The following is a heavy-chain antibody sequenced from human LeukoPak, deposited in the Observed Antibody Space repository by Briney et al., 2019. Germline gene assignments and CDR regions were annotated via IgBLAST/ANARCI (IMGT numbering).Heavy chain of an antibody. CDR3: ATESDYRVVY. D-gene: IGHD4-11*01. CDR1: GVTLSNYA. CDR2: ISSSGSGGNT. V-gene: IGHV3-23*01. J-gene: IGHJ4*02. Sequence: PGGSLRLSCVASGVTLSNYAMSWARQAPGKGLEWVSGISSSGSGGNTYYADSVKGRFTISRDSSRNTLFLHMNTLRAEDTAVYYCATESDYRVVYWGQGTLVTVSS.